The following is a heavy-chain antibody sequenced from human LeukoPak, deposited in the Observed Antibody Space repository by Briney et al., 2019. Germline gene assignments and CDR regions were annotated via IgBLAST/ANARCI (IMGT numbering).Heavy chain of an antibody. V-gene: IGHV4-4*07. CDR2: IYTSGTT. Sequence: SETLSLTCTVSGGSISRYYWNWIRQPAGKGLEWIGRIYTSGTTNYNPSLKSRVTMSVDTSKNQFSLKLSSVTAADTAVYYCARGGAYCGGDCYLDYWGQGTLVTVSS. CDR3: ARGGAYCGGDCYLDY. D-gene: IGHD2-21*02. J-gene: IGHJ4*02. CDR1: GGSISRYY.